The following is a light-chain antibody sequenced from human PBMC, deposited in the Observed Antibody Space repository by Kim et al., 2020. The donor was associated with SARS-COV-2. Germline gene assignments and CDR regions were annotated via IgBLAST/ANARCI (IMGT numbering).Light chain of an antibody. Sequence: GKTVTISCTRSSGSIASDYVQWYQQRPGSSPTTVIYDNNERPSGVPDRFSGSIDSSSNSASLTISGLKTEDEADYYCQSYDISNQVFGGGTKLTVL. CDR2: DNN. CDR1: SGSIASDY. J-gene: IGLJ3*02. CDR3: QSYDISNQV. V-gene: IGLV6-57*01.